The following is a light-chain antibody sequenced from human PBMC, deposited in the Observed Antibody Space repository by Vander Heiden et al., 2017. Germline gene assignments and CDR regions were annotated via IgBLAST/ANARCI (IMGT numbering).Light chain of an antibody. V-gene: IGKV1-8*01. Sequence: AIRLTQPPSSLSASTGDRVTITCRASQGISSYLAWYQQKPGKAPKLLIYAASTLQSGVPSRCSGSGSGTDFTLTISCLQSEDFATYYCQQYYSYPPGTFGQGTKLEIK. CDR2: AAS. CDR1: QGISSY. CDR3: QQYYSYPPGT. J-gene: IGKJ2*02.